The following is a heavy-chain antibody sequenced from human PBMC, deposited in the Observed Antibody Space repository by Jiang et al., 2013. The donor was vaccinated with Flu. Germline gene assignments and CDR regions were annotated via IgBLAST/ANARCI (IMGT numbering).Heavy chain of an antibody. CDR3: ARAYNGRGEQWLAYI. V-gene: IGHV1-46*01. D-gene: IGHD6-19*01. Sequence: VQLVESGAEVKKPGASVKVSCKASGYTFTSYYMHWVRQAPGQGLEWMGIINPSGGSTSYAQKFQGRVTMTRDTSTSTVYMELSSLRSEDTAVYYCARAYNGRGEQWLAYIWGQGTMVTVSS. CDR2: INPSGGST. J-gene: IGHJ3*02. CDR1: GYTFTSYY.